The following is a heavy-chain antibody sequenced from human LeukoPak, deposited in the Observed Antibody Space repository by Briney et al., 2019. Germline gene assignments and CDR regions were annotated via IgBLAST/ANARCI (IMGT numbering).Heavy chain of an antibody. D-gene: IGHD2-2*01. CDR3: ARGPPDCSSTSCYAFDAFDI. V-gene: IGHV4-39*07. Sequence: SETLSLTCTVSGGSITSTSYYWDWIRQPPGKGLEWIGTIYYSGTTYYSPSLKSRVTISVDTSKNQFSLKLSSVTAADTAVYYRARGPPDCSSTSCYAFDAFDIWGQGTMVTVSS. CDR2: IYYSGTT. J-gene: IGHJ3*02. CDR1: GGSITSTSYY.